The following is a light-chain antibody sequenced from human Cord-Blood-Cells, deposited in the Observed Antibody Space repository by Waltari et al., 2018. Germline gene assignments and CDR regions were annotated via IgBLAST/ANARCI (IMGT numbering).Light chain of an antibody. CDR2: EVS. Sequence: QSALTQPASVSGSPGQSITISCTGTSRDVGSYNLVPWYQQHPGKAPQLMIYEVSKRPSGVSNRFSGSKSGNTASLTISGLQAEDEADYYCCSYAGSSTYVFGTGTKVTVL. CDR3: CSYAGSSTYV. J-gene: IGLJ1*01. V-gene: IGLV2-23*02. CDR1: SRDVGSYNL.